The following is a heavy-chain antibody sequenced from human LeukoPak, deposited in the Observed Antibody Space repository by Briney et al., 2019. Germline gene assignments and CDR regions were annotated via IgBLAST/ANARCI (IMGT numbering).Heavy chain of an antibody. CDR1: GFIFSSYV. D-gene: IGHD3-9*01. CDR3: AKDGLAIFWLVIIGYYRNY. CDR2: ISGSGGST. J-gene: IGHJ4*02. Sequence: GGSLRLSCAASGFIFSSYVMSWVRQAPGKGLEWVSAISGSGGSTYSADSVKGRFTISRDNSKNTLYLQMNSLRAEDTAVYYCAKDGLAIFWLVIIGYYRNYWGQGTLVTVSS. V-gene: IGHV3-23*01.